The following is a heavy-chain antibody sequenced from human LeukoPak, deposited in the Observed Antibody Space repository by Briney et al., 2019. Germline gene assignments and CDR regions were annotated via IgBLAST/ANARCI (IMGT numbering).Heavy chain of an antibody. CDR1: GFTVSSNY. Sequence: PGGSLRLSCAASGFTVSSNYINWVRQAPGKGLEWVSLIYGSTSADYADSVKGGFTISRDTSMNTVYLQMNSLRAEDTAVYYCARLNFGDDYWGQGTLATVSS. V-gene: IGHV3-66*01. CDR2: IYGSTSA. CDR3: ARLNFGDDY. J-gene: IGHJ4*02. D-gene: IGHD4-17*01.